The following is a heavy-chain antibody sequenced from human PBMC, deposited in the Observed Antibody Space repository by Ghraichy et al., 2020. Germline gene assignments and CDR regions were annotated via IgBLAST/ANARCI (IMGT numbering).Heavy chain of an antibody. D-gene: IGHD2-15*01. CDR1: GFTLSNYW. CDR3: AREYCSGGRCFFGTGGSHFDY. CDR2: ITSYGSST. J-gene: IGHJ4*02. V-gene: IGHV3-74*01. Sequence: GGSLRLSCAASGFTLSNYWMHWVRQAPGKGLVWVSRITSYGSSTIYADSVKGRFTISRDNAKSTLYLQMNSLRAEDTAVYYCAREYCSGGRCFFGTGGSHFDYWGQGTLVTVST.